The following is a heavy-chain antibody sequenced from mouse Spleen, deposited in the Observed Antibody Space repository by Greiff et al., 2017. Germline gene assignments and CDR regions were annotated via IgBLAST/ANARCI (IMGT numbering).Heavy chain of an antibody. V-gene: IGHV1-64*01. CDR3: ARLFTTATSWYFDV. Sequence: QVQLKQPGAELVKPGASVKLSCQASGYTFTSYWLHWVKQRPGQGLGWIGMIHPNSGSTNYNEKFKSKATLTVDKSSSTAYIQLSSLTSEDSAVYYCARLFTTATSWYFDVWGAGTTVTVSS. J-gene: IGHJ1*01. D-gene: IGHD1-2*01. CDR2: IHPNSGST. CDR1: GYTFTSYW.